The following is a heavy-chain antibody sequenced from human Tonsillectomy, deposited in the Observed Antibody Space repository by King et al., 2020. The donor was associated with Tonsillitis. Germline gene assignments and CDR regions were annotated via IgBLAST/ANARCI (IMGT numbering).Heavy chain of an antibody. Sequence: VQLVESGGGVVQPGRSLKLSCAPSGFTFSNYGMHWVRQAPGKGLEWVALISYVGNNKYYADSVKGRFAISRDNSKNTLFLEMERLRADDTALYYCAKDYEKRGAVCSLFFDYWGQGTLVTVSS. D-gene: IGHD3-3*01. J-gene: IGHJ4*02. V-gene: IGHV3-30*18. CDR3: AKDYEKRGAVCSLFFDY. CDR1: GFTFSNYG. CDR2: ISYVGNNK.